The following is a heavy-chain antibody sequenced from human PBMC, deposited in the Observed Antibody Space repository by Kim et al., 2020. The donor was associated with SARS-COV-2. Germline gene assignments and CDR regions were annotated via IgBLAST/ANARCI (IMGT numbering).Heavy chain of an antibody. J-gene: IGHJ4*02. D-gene: IGHD6-13*01. CDR1: GGSISSGGYY. CDR2: IYYSGST. Sequence: SETLSLTCTVSGGSISSGGYYWSWIRQHPGKGLEWIGYIYYSGSTYYNPSLKSRVTISVDTSKNQFSLKLSSVTAADTAVYYCARALAPYSSRYFDYWGQGTLVTVSS. CDR3: ARALAPYSSRYFDY. V-gene: IGHV4-31*03.